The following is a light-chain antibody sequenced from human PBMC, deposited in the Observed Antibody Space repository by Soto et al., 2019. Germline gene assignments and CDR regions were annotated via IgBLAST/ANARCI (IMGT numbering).Light chain of an antibody. CDR3: SAWDYCLDGRV. J-gene: IGLJ3*02. CDR2: HDN. Sequence: QSVLTQPPSASGTPGQRVTISCSGSSSNIGIKTVNWYQQLPGTAPKLLIYHDNQRPSGVPDRFSGSKSGTSASLAISGLQSDDEDEYYCSAWDYCLDGRVFGGGTKLTVL. V-gene: IGLV1-44*01. CDR1: SSNIGIKT.